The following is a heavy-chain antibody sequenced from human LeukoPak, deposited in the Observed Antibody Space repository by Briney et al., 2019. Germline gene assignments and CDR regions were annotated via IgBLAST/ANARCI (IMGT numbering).Heavy chain of an antibody. CDR3: ARDAVLRNIAAAGYFDY. CDR1: GFSFDDYG. Sequence: GGSLRLSCAASGFSFDDYGMSWVRQAPGKGLEWVSGTNWNGGSTGYADSVKGRFTISRDNAKNSLYLRMNSLRAEDTALYYCARDAVLRNIAAAGYFDYWGQGTLVTVSS. J-gene: IGHJ4*02. D-gene: IGHD6-13*01. V-gene: IGHV3-20*04. CDR2: TNWNGGST.